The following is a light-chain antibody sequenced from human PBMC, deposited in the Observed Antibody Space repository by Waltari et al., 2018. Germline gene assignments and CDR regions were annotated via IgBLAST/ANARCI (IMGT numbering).Light chain of an antibody. V-gene: IGKV1-5*03. Sequence: DIQMTQSPSTLSASVGDRVAITCRASQSISNWLVWYQQRPGKAPKLLIYKASTLERGVPSRFSGSGSETEFTLTISSLQPDDFATYYCQQYNSYPITFGQGTRLEIK. CDR1: QSISNW. J-gene: IGKJ5*01. CDR3: QQYNSYPIT. CDR2: KAS.